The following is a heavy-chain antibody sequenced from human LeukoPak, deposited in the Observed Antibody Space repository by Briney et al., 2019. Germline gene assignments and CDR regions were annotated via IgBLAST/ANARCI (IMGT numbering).Heavy chain of an antibody. CDR2: IYYSGST. CDR1: GGSISSYS. V-gene: IGHV4-59*01. D-gene: IGHD2-15*01. Sequence: SETLSLTCTVSGGSISSYSWSWIRQPPGKGLEWLGYIYYSGSTNYTPSLKSRVTISVDTSKNQFSLKLSSVTAADTAVYYCARAPYCSGGSCYFDYWGQGTLVTVSS. J-gene: IGHJ4*02. CDR3: ARAPYCSGGSCYFDY.